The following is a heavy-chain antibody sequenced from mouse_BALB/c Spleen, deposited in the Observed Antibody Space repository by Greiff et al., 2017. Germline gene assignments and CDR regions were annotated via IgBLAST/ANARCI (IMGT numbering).Heavy chain of an antibody. Sequence: EVKLVESGGGLVQPGGSRKLSCAAPGFTFSSFGMHWVRQAPEKGLEWVAYISSGSSTIYYADTVKGRFTISRDNPKNTLFLQMTSLRSEDTAMYYCARSDGNYPFYYAMDYWGQGTSVTVSS. J-gene: IGHJ4*01. CDR1: GFTFSSFG. V-gene: IGHV5-17*02. CDR3: ARSDGNYPFYYAMDY. D-gene: IGHD2-1*01. CDR2: ISSGSSTI.